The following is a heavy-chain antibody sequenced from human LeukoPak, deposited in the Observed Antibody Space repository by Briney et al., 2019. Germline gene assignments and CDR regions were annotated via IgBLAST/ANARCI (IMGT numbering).Heavy chain of an antibody. CDR1: GFTFSSYG. J-gene: IGHJ4*02. Sequence: GRSLRLSCAASGFTFSSYGMHWVRQAPGKGLEWVAVISYDGSNKYYADSVKGRFTISRDNSKNTLCLQMNSLRAEDTAVYYCAKAVTAFDYWGQGTLVTVSS. CDR2: ISYDGSNK. D-gene: IGHD1-14*01. CDR3: AKAVTAFDY. V-gene: IGHV3-30*18.